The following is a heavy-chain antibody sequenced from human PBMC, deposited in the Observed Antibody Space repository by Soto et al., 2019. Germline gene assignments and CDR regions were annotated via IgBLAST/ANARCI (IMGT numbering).Heavy chain of an antibody. Sequence: QVQLQESGPGLVKPSQTLSLTCTVSGGSFSSGAYHWSWVRQHPGQGLEWIASISYRGITYSNPSLKSRLSMSVNTSKNQFSLNLTSVTDADTTVYHCAIMSATGTRWFDPWGQGTMVTVSS. CDR3: AIMSATGTRWFDP. CDR1: GGSFSSGAYH. CDR2: ISYRGIT. D-gene: IGHD6-13*01. J-gene: IGHJ5*02. V-gene: IGHV4-31*03.